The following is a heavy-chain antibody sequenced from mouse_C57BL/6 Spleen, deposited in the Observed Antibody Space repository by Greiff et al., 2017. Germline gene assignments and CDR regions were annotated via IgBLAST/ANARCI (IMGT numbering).Heavy chain of an antibody. J-gene: IGHJ3*01. V-gene: IGHV14-2*01. CDR1: GFNIKDYY. D-gene: IGHD2-3*01. CDR2: IDPEDGET. Sequence: VQLQQSGAELVKPGASVKLSCTASGFNIKDYYMHWVKQRTEQGLEWIGRIDPEDGETKYAPTFQGKATITADTSSNTAYLQLSSLTSEDTAVYYWARSDGYWFAYWGQGTLVTVSA. CDR3: ARSDGYWFAY.